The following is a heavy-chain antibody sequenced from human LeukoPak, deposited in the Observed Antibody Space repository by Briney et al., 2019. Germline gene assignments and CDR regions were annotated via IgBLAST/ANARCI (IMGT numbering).Heavy chain of an antibody. CDR2: IHYSGST. D-gene: IGHD3-22*01. CDR3: ARYDSSGHHHLGAFDI. J-gene: IGHJ3*02. Sequence: SETLSLTCTVSGDSIGNYYWSWIRQPPGKGLESIGCIHYSGSTKNNPSLQSRVIISLNTSKNQFSLKLSSVTAADTAVYFCARYDSSGHHHLGAFDIWGQGTMVTVSS. CDR1: GDSIGNYY. V-gene: IGHV4-59*01.